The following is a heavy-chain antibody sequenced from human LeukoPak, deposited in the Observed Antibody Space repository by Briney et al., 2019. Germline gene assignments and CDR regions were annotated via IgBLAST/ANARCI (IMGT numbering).Heavy chain of an antibody. J-gene: IGHJ4*02. CDR3: AKRGVVIRVILVGFHKEAYYFDS. CDR2: ISDSGGST. V-gene: IGHV3-23*01. CDR1: GITLINYG. D-gene: IGHD3-22*01. Sequence: GGCLRLSCSVSGITLINYGMSWVRQAPGKGLGWVAGISDSGGSTNYADSVKGRFTISRDNPKNTLYLQMNSLRAEDTAVYFCAKRGVVIRVILVGFHKEAYYFDSWGQGALVTVPS.